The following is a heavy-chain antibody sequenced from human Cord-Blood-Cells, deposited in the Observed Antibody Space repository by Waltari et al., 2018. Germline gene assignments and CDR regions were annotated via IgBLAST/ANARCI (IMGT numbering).Heavy chain of an antibody. CDR3: AKDPDTMNYFDY. CDR1: GFTFSSYA. CDR2: IGVSGGST. J-gene: IGHJ4*02. D-gene: IGHD3-3*01. Sequence: EVQLLESGGGLVQPGGSLRLSCAASGFTFSSYAMSWVRQAPGKGLEWLSAIGVSGGSTYYAESVKGRFTISRDNSKNTLYLQMNRLRAEDTAVYYCAKDPDTMNYFDYWGQGTLVTVSS. V-gene: IGHV3-23*01.